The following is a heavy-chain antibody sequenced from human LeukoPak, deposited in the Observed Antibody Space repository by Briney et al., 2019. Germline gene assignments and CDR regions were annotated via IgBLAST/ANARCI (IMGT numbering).Heavy chain of an antibody. Sequence: GGSLRLSCVASGFSFSGYWVYWVRQAPGKGLMYISRNNGDGSTTNYADVVKGRFTMSRDNVKNTLYLQMNSLRVEDTAVYYCARDPRNVGLAPWGQGTLVTVSS. CDR1: GFSFSGYW. D-gene: IGHD2-15*01. V-gene: IGHV3-74*01. CDR2: NNGDGSTT. CDR3: ARDPRNVGLAP. J-gene: IGHJ5*02.